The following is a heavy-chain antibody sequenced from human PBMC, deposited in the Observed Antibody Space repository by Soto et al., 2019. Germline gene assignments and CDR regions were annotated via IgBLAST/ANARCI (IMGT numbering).Heavy chain of an antibody. CDR3: AKVRYSSPMGYYYGMDV. CDR2: IIPIFGAA. J-gene: IGHJ6*02. Sequence: VKVSCKASRVAFSKFIVTWVRQAPGLGLEWVGGIIPIFGAANYAQKFQGRVTITADESTSTSYMEVNNLRSEDTAVYYCAKVRYSSPMGYYYGMDVWGQGTTVTVSS. D-gene: IGHD6-19*01. V-gene: IGHV1-69*13. CDR1: RVAFSKFI.